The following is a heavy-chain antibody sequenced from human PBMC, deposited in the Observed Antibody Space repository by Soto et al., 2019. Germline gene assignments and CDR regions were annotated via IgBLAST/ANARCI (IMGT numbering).Heavy chain of an antibody. J-gene: IGHJ4*02. CDR3: ERDSGAKLSSS. V-gene: IGHV1-69*13. Sequence: SVKVSCKASGGTFSSYRFNWVRQARGQGLEWLGGIVPIYRTADYAQKFQGRVTITADESTRTVYLELSSLKSQDTALYYCERDSGAKLSSSWGQGTLVTVSS. D-gene: IGHD6-13*01. CDR2: IVPIYRTA. CDR1: GGTFSSYR.